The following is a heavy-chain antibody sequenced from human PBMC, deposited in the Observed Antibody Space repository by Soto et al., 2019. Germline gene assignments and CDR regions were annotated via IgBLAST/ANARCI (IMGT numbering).Heavy chain of an antibody. D-gene: IGHD6-6*01. Sequence: QVQLQESGPGLVKPSETLSLTCSVSGAPIRDYYWSWIRQPAGRGGEWVGYIYQNGYSASTNYNPSLKSRVAISIDTSRIQFSLTMNSVTAADTGDYYCAGFSSSSSVDWFDPWGQGTLVNVSS. CDR3: AGFSSSSSVDWFDP. J-gene: IGHJ5*02. CDR2: IYQNGYSAST. V-gene: IGHV4-59*01. CDR1: GAPIRDYY.